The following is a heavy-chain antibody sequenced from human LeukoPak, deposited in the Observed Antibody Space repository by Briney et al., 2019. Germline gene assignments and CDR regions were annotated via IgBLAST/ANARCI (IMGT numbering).Heavy chain of an antibody. V-gene: IGHV1-18*04. Sequence: ASVKVSCKASGYTFTSYGISWVRQAPGQGLEWMGCISAYNGNTNYAQKLQSRVTMTTDTSTSTAYMELRSLRSDDTAVYYCARDKDPGSYLIPDYWGQGTLVTVSS. CDR3: ARDKDPGSYLIPDY. D-gene: IGHD3-10*01. CDR1: GYTFTSYG. CDR2: ISAYNGNT. J-gene: IGHJ4*02.